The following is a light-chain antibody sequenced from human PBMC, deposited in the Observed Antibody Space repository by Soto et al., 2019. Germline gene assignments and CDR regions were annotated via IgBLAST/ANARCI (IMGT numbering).Light chain of an antibody. CDR2: GAS. J-gene: IGKJ4*01. V-gene: IGKV3-20*01. Sequence: EIVLTQSPGTLSLSPGERATLSCRASQSVSSSYLAWYQQKPGQAPRLLIYGASIRATGIPDRFSGSGSGIDFTLTISRLEPEDFAVYSCQQYGSSPPLTLGGGTKVEIK. CDR3: QQYGSSPPLT. CDR1: QSVSSSY.